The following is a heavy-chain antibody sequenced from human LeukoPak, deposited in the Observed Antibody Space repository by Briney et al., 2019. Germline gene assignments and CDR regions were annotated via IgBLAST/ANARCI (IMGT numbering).Heavy chain of an antibody. D-gene: IGHD3-9*01. CDR1: GGSISSYY. J-gene: IGHJ4*02. CDR2: IYYSGST. Sequence: PSETLSLTCTVSGGSISSYYWSWIRQPPGKGLEWVGYIYYSGSTNYNPSLKSRVTISVDTSKNQFSLKLSSVTAADTGVYYCARHGADILTGNEIDYWGQGILVTVSS. CDR3: ARHGADILTGNEIDY. V-gene: IGHV4-59*08.